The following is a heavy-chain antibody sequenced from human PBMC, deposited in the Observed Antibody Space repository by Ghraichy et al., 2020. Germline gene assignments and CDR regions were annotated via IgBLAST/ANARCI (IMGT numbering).Heavy chain of an antibody. CDR2: IYYSGST. J-gene: IGHJ6*02. D-gene: IGHD4-17*01. Sequence: SETLSLTCTVSGGSISSYYWSWIRQPPGKGLEWIGYIYYSGSTNYNPSLKSRVTISVDTSKNQFSLKLSSVTAADTAVYYCARLPYLYGDYERGYYYGMDVWGQGTTVTVSS. CDR1: GGSISSYY. CDR3: ARLPYLYGDYERGYYYGMDV. V-gene: IGHV4-59*01.